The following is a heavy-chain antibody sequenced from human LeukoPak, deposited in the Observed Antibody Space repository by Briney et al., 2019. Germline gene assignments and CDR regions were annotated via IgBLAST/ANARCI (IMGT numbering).Heavy chain of an antibody. V-gene: IGHV3-23*01. CDR1: GFTFSSYA. Sequence: VGSLRLSCAASGFTFSSYAMSWVRQAPGKGLEWVSGISGSGGSTYYADSVEGRFTISGDNSKNTLYLQMNSLRAEDTAVYYCARSGSFSPTYYFDYWGQGTLVTVSS. CDR3: ARSGSFSPTYYFDY. D-gene: IGHD1-26*01. CDR2: ISGSGGST. J-gene: IGHJ4*02.